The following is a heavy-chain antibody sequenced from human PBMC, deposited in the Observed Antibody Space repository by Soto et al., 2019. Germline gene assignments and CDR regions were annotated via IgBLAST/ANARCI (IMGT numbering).Heavy chain of an antibody. J-gene: IGHJ6*02. V-gene: IGHV3-7*01. CDR2: IKQDGSEK. D-gene: IGHD3-3*01. CDR1: GFTFNSYW. Sequence: PGGSLRLSCAASGFTFNSYWMSWVRQAPGKGQEWVANIKQDGSEKYYVDSVKGRFTISRDNAKNSLYLQMNSLRAEDTAVYYCARDRVLRFLEWLPYYGMDVWGQGTTVTVSS. CDR3: ARDRVLRFLEWLPYYGMDV.